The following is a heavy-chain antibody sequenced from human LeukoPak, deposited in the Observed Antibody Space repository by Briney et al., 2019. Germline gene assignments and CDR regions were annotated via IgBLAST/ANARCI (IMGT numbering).Heavy chain of an antibody. D-gene: IGHD3-10*01. CDR2: IYTSGST. Sequence: SETLSLTCTVSRGSISSYYWSWIRQPAGKGLEWIGRIYTSGSTNYNPSLKSRVTMSVDTSKNQFSLKLSSVTAADTAVYYCAREGDRFGEFRVWDYYFDYWGQGTLVTVSS. CDR3: AREGDRFGEFRVWDYYFDY. CDR1: RGSISSYY. J-gene: IGHJ4*02. V-gene: IGHV4-4*07.